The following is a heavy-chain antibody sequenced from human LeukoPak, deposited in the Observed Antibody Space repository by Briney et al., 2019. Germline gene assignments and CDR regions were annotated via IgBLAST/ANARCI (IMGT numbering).Heavy chain of an antibody. J-gene: IGHJ4*02. CDR1: GFTFSNYG. Sequence: QPGRSLRLSCAASGFTFSNYGMHWVRQAPGKGLEWVAVISYDGSNKYYADYVKGRFTISRDNSKNTLYLQMNSLRAEDTAVYYCAREKAQWFGESYIYYFDYWGQGTLVTVSS. CDR3: AREKAQWFGESYIYYFDY. D-gene: IGHD3-10*01. V-gene: IGHV3-30*03. CDR2: ISYDGSNK.